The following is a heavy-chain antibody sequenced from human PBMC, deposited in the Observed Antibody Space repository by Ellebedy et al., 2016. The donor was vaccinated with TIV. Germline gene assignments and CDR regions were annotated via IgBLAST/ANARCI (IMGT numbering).Heavy chain of an antibody. D-gene: IGHD1-26*01. J-gene: IGHJ4*02. Sequence: GESLKISCAASGFSFSSYDMSWVRQAPGKGLEWVSSISGSSTYIYYADSVKGRFTISRDTVKNSWYLQMNSLRAEDTAVNYCGSRGGWVADYWGQGTLVIVSS. CDR2: ISGSSTYI. CDR3: GSRGGWVADY. V-gene: IGHV3-21*01. CDR1: GFSFSSYD.